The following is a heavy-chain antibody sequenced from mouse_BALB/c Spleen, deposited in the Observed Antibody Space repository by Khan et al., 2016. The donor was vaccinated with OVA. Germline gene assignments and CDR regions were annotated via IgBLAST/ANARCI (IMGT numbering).Heavy chain of an antibody. CDR1: GFSLTNYS. V-gene: IGHV2-2*02. J-gene: IGHJ3*01. D-gene: IGHD2-4*01. CDR2: IWRAGST. CDR3: ARRGYDYGRGALFAY. Sequence: QVQLKQSGPGLVPLSQSLFITCTVPGFSLTNYSVHWVRQSSGKGLEWRGVIWRAGSTDYNAAFISRLTIRKDNSRSQVFFKMNSLQRNDTAIDYCARRGYDYGRGALFAYWGQGTLVTVSA.